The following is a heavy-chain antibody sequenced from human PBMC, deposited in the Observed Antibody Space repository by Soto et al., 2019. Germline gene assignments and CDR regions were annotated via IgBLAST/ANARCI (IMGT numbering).Heavy chain of an antibody. CDR1: GFTFSSYS. J-gene: IGHJ6*03. CDR3: ARTWPRVEHYDFWSGYYLFRYYYMDV. V-gene: IGHV3-48*01. CDR2: ISSSSSTI. D-gene: IGHD3-3*01. Sequence: GGSLRLSCAASGFTFSSYSMNWVRQAPGKGLEWVSYISSSSSTIYYADSVKGRFTISRDNAKNSLYLQMNSLRAEDTAVYYCARTWPRVEHYDFWSGYYLFRYYYMDVWGKGTTVTVSS.